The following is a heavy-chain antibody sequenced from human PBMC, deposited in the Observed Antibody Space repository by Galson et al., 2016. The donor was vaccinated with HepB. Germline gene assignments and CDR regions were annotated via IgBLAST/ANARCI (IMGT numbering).Heavy chain of an antibody. Sequence: TLSLTCTVSGGSISSSNYYWGWIRQPPGKGLEWIGSIYYSGSTYYNPSLKSRVTISVDTSKNQFSLKLSPVTAADTAVYYCASRYYDILTGYSGVVDYWGQGTLVTVSS. V-gene: IGHV4-39*01. CDR2: IYYSGST. J-gene: IGHJ4*02. CDR1: GGSISSSNYY. CDR3: ASRYYDILTGYSGVVDY. D-gene: IGHD3-9*01.